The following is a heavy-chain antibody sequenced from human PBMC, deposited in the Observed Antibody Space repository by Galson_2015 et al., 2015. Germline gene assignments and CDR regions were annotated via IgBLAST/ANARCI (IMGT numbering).Heavy chain of an antibody. Sequence: PALVNPTQPLTLTCTFSGFSLSTSGLCVSWIRQPPGKALEWLARIDWDDDKYYSTSLKTRLTISKDTSKNQVVLTMTNMDPVDTATYYCARIRYDSSGYVFDYWGQGTLVTVSS. CDR2: IDWDDDK. CDR1: GFSLSTSGLC. CDR3: ARIRYDSSGYVFDY. V-gene: IGHV2-70*11. J-gene: IGHJ4*02. D-gene: IGHD3-22*01.